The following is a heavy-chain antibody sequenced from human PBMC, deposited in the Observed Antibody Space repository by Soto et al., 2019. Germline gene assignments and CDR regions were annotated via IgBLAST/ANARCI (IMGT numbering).Heavy chain of an antibody. J-gene: IGHJ6*02. CDR1: GGSISSYY. D-gene: IGHD2-2*01. CDR3: ARDVGEPPNYYYGMDV. V-gene: IGHV4-59*01. Sequence: XETLSLTCTVAGGSISSYYWSWIRQPPGKGLEWIGYIYYSGSTNYNPSLKSRVTISVDTSKNQFPLKLSSVTAADTAVYYCARDVGEPPNYYYGMDVWGQGTTVTVSS. CDR2: IYYSGST.